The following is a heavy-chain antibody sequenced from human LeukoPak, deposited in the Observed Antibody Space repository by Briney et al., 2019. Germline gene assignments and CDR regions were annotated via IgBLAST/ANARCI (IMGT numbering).Heavy chain of an antibody. V-gene: IGHV4-61*02. Sequence: PSETLSLTCTVSGGSISSGSYYWSWIRQPAGKGLEWIGRIYTSGSTNYNPSLKSRVTISVDTSQNQFSLRLTSVTAADTAVYYCARVTISGVVFDPWGQGTLVTVSS. CDR3: ARVTISGVVFDP. CDR1: GGSISSGSYY. CDR2: IYTSGST. D-gene: IGHD3-3*01. J-gene: IGHJ5*02.